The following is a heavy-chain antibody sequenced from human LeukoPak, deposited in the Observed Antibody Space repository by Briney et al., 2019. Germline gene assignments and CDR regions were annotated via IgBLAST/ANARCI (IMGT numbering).Heavy chain of an antibody. Sequence: SETLSLTCTVSGYSISSGYYWGWIRQPPGKGLEWIGSIYHSGSTYYNPSLKSRVTISVDTSKNQFSLKLSSVTAADTAVYYCARVHGVRGVSWFDPWGQGTLVTVSS. CDR3: ARVHGVRGVSWFDP. D-gene: IGHD3-10*01. CDR2: IYHSGST. J-gene: IGHJ5*02. CDR1: GYSISSGYY. V-gene: IGHV4-38-2*02.